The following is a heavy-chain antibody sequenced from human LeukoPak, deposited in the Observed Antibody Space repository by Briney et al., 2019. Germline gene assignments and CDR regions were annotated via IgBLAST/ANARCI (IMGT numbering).Heavy chain of an antibody. V-gene: IGHV4-31*03. Sequence: SETLSLTCTVSGGSISSGGYYWSWIRQHPGKGLEWIGYIYYSGSTYYHPSLKSRVTISVDTSKNQFSLKLSSVTAADTAVYYCAGTYYYDSSGYYWGQGTLVTVSS. CDR3: AGTYYYDSSGYY. J-gene: IGHJ4*02. D-gene: IGHD3-22*01. CDR2: IYYSGST. CDR1: GGSISSGGYY.